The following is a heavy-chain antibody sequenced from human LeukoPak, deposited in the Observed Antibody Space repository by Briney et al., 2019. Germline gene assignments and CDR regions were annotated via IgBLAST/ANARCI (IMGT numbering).Heavy chain of an antibody. V-gene: IGHV1-18*01. Sequence: ALGKLCCKAAGSTFTSSGVGWTRRAPAPGLEWRGWISAYDGNTNYAQKLQGRVTMTTDTSTSTAYMELRSLRSDDTAVYYCSREGGYSSADYYYYYYMDVWGKGATVTVSS. CDR2: ISAYDGNT. CDR1: GSTFTSSG. J-gene: IGHJ6*03. D-gene: IGHD6-25*01. CDR3: SREGGYSSADYYYYYYMDV.